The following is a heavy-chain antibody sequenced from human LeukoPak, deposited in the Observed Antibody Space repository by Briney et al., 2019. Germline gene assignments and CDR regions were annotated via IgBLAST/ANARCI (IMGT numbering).Heavy chain of an antibody. Sequence: PSQTLSLTCTVSGGSISSGSYYWSWIRQPAGKGLEWIGRIYTSGSTNYNPSLKSRDTISVDTSKNQFSLKLSSVTAADTAVYYCARDLPWYFDYWGQGTLVTVSS. CDR2: IYTSGST. V-gene: IGHV4-61*02. J-gene: IGHJ4*02. CDR3: ARDLPWYFDY. CDR1: GGSISSGSYY.